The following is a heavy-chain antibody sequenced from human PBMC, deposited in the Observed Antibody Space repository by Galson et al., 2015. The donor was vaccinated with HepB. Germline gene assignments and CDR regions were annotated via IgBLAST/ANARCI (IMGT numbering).Heavy chain of an antibody. CDR2: INPSDGST. CDR3: ARLCGGDRPRGDY. D-gene: IGHD2-21*02. V-gene: IGHV1-46*02. J-gene: IGHJ4*02. Sequence: SVKVSCKASGYTFNYYYMHWVRQAPGQGLEWMGMINPSDGSTFYAQKFQGRVTLTRDTFTTTFYMDLSSLRSEDTAEYSCARLCGGDRPRGDYWGQGTLVTVSS. CDR1: GYTFNYYY.